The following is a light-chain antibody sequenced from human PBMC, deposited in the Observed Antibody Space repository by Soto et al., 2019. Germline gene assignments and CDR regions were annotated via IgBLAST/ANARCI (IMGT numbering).Light chain of an antibody. Sequence: QSVLTQPASVSGSPGQSIAISCTGSSSVVGGYKYVSWYQQHPGKAPKLIIYDVSNRPSGVSDRFSGSKSGNTASLTISGLQYEDEAYYYCSSYTSSNSYVFGTGTKVTVL. CDR3: SSYTSSNSYV. CDR1: SSVVGGYKY. CDR2: DVS. J-gene: IGLJ1*01. V-gene: IGLV2-14*03.